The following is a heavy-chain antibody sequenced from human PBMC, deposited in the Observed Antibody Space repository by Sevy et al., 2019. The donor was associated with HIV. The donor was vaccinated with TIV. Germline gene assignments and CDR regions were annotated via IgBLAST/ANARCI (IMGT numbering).Heavy chain of an antibody. CDR1: GFTFSSYW. D-gene: IGHD6-19*01. CDR2: IKQDGSEK. V-gene: IGHV3-7*01. Sequence: GGSLRLSFAASGFTFSSYWMSWVRQAPGKGLEWVANIKQDGSEKYYVDSVKGRFTISRDNAKNSLYLQMNSLRAEDTAVYYCAREKAVAALYFDYWGQGTLVTVSS. J-gene: IGHJ4*02. CDR3: AREKAVAALYFDY.